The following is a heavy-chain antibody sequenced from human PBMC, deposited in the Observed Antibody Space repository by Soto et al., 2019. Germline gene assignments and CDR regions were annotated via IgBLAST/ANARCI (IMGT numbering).Heavy chain of an antibody. CDR2: INHSGNT. J-gene: IGHJ6*02. Sequence: QVQLQQWGAGLLKPSETLSLTCAVYGGSFSGYYWSWIRQPPGKGLEWIGEINHSGNTNYNPSLKRRVTILGDPSKNQFSPKLSSVTAAEPALYYCARHNYGGSGYLYYYYGMGGWGQGTTVTVSS. V-gene: IGHV4-34*01. CDR3: ARHNYGGSGYLYYYYGMGG. D-gene: IGHD3-22*01. CDR1: GGSFSGYY.